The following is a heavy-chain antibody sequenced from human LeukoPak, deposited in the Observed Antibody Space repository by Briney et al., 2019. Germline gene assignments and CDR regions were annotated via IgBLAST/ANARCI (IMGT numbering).Heavy chain of an antibody. CDR3: ARGLPYYFDY. J-gene: IGHJ4*02. Sequence: PGGSLRLSCVASGFTFSTYSMNWVRQAPGKGLEWVSSISSSGSYIYYADSVKGRFTISRDNAKNSLYLQMNSLRAEDTAVYYCARGLPYYFDYWGQGTLVTVSS. CDR1: GFTFSTYS. D-gene: IGHD5-12*01. CDR2: ISSSGSYI. V-gene: IGHV3-21*01.